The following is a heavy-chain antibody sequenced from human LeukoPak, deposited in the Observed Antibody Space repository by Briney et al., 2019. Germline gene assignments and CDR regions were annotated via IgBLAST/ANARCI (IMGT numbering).Heavy chain of an antibody. V-gene: IGHV3-48*01. CDR3: ARKEYGSGNRYFDY. CDR2: ISSSSSTI. J-gene: IGHJ4*02. Sequence: GGSLRLSCAASGFTFSRYGMHWVRQAPGKGLEWVSYISSSSSTIYYADSVKGRFTISRDNAKNSLYLQMNSLRAEDTAVYYCARKEYGSGNRYFDYWGQGTLVTVSS. CDR1: GFTFSRYG. D-gene: IGHD3-10*01.